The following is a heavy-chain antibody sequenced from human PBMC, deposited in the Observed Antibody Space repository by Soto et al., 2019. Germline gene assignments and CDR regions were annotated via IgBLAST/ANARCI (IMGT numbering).Heavy chain of an antibody. CDR1: GFTDSSNY. V-gene: IGHV3-53*04. J-gene: IGHJ4*02. CDR3: ATGVSGQYSSSWYYFDY. Sequence: EVQLVESGGGLVQPGGSLRLSCAASGFTDSSNYMSWVRQAPGKGLEWVAVIYSGGSTYYADSVKGRFTISRHNSKNTLYLQMNSLRAEDTAVYYCATGVSGQYSSSWYYFDYWGQGTLVTVSS. CDR2: IYSGGST. D-gene: IGHD6-13*01.